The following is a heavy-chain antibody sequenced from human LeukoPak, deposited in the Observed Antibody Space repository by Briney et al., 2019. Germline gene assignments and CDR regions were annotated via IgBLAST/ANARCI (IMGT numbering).Heavy chain of an antibody. CDR3: ARDFRPSREKYYSSYYMDV. J-gene: IGHJ6*03. D-gene: IGHD2/OR15-2a*01. Sequence: SETLSLTCTVSGGSISSHYWSWIRQPPGKGLEWIGYIYYSGSTNYNPSLKSRVTISVDTSKNQFSLKLSSVTAADTAVYYCARDFRPSREKYYSSYYMDVWGKGTTVTVSS. V-gene: IGHV4-59*11. CDR1: GGSISSHY. CDR2: IYYSGST.